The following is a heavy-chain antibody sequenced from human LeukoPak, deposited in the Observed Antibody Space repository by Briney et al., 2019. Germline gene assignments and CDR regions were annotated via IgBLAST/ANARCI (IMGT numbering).Heavy chain of an antibody. D-gene: IGHD2-2*02. J-gene: IGHJ3*02. CDR1: GFTFSSYA. CDR3: AKDEEPAAIEGCAFDI. CDR2: ISYDGSNK. Sequence: GRSLRLSCAASGFTFSSYAMHWVRQAPGKGLEWVAVISYDGSNKYYADSVKGRFTISRDNSKNTLYLQMNSLRAEDTAVYYCAKDEEPAAIEGCAFDIWGQGTMVTVSS. V-gene: IGHV3-30-3*01.